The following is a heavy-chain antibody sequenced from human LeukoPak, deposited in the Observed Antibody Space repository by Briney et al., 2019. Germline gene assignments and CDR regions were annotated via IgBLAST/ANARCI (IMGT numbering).Heavy chain of an antibody. V-gene: IGHV4-30-4*07. CDR2: IYYSGST. D-gene: IGHD5-12*01. CDR1: GGSISSGGYS. CDR3: ARVNWSGYDFRGAFDI. Sequence: SETLSLTCAVSGGSISSGGYSWSWIRQPPGKGLEWIGYIYYSGSTYYNPSLKSRVTISVDTSKNQFSLKLSSVTAADTAVYYCARVNWSGYDFRGAFDIWGQGKTVTVSS. J-gene: IGHJ3*02.